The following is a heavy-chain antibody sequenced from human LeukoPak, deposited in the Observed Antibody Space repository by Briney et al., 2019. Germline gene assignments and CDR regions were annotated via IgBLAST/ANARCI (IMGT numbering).Heavy chain of an antibody. J-gene: IGHJ4*02. CDR2: IFISGGT. CDR3: ARGLWFGDENPPYFDY. CDR1: GDSITSGSYY. D-gene: IGHD3-10*01. Sequence: PSQTLSLTCTVSGDSITSGSYYWSWIRQPAGKGLEWIGRIFISGGTNYNPSLRSRVTMSLDTSKNQFSLKLYSVTAADTAVYYCARGLWFGDENPPYFDYWGQAILVTVSS. V-gene: IGHV4-61*02.